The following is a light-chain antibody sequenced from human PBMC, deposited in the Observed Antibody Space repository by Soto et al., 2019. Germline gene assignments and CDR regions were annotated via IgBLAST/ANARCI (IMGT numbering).Light chain of an antibody. J-gene: IGKJ1*01. Sequence: DIQMTQSPSSLSASVGDRVTITCRASQTITTYLNWYQQKPGKAPKLLIYGASSLKSGYPSRFIGSGSGTDFTLTISSLQPEDFATYHCQQSHSTPWTCGQGTKVEIK. V-gene: IGKV1-39*01. CDR1: QTITTY. CDR2: GAS. CDR3: QQSHSTPWT.